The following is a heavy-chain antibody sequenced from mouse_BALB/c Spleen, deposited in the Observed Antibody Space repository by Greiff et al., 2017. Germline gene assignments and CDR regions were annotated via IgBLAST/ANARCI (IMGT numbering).Heavy chain of an antibody. V-gene: IGHV3-2*02. CDR3: ARQKFDY. CDR1: GYSITSDYA. CDR2: ISYSGST. J-gene: IGHJ4*01. Sequence: EVKLQESGPGLVKPSQSLSLTCTVTGYSITSDYAWNWIRQFPGNKLEWMGYISYSGSTSYNPSLKSRISITRDTSKNQFFLQLNSVTTEDTATYYCARQKFDYWGQGTSVTVSS.